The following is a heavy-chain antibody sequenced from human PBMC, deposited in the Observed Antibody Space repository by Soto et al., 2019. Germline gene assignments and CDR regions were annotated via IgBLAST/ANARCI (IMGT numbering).Heavy chain of an antibody. CDR3: VKAQERSAQYFAVVITAFDF. Sequence: QVHLVESGGGVVQPGRSLRLSCEGSGFSFSNYGIHWVRQAPGKGLEWVAVISHDGNSHHLADSVRGRFTISRDNSKNTVFLHMTSLRREDSAVYHCVKAQERSAQYFAVVITAFDFCGQGTMVTVSS. CDR1: GFSFSNYG. D-gene: IGHD3-22*01. J-gene: IGHJ3*01. V-gene: IGHV3-30*18. CDR2: ISHDGNSH.